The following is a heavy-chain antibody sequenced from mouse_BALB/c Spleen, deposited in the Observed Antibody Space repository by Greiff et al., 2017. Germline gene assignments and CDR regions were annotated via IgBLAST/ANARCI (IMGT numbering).Heavy chain of an antibody. Sequence: VQLQQSAAELARPGASVKMSCKASGYTFTSYTMHWVKQRPGQGLEWIGYINPSSGYTEYNQKFKDKTTLTADKSSSTAYMQLSSLTSEDSAVYYCARDLYGNYVAYWGQGTLVTVSA. CDR1: GYTFTSYT. D-gene: IGHD2-1*01. CDR2: INPSSGYT. J-gene: IGHJ3*01. V-gene: IGHV1-4*02. CDR3: ARDLYGNYVAY.